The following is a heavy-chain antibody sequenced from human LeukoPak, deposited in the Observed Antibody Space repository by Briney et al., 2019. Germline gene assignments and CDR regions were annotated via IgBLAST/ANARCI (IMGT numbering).Heavy chain of an antibody. CDR3: AKDIFFSRTPPWDY. CDR1: GSIFRYSFSSYG. Sequence: PGGSLRLSCAASGSIFRYSFSSYGMHWVRQAPGKGLEWVALIWYDGSNSEYADSVKGRFTISRDNSKNTLYLQMNSLRAEDTAVYYCAKDIFFSRTPPWDYWGQGTLVTVSS. J-gene: IGHJ4*02. V-gene: IGHV3-33*06. CDR2: IWYDGSNS. D-gene: IGHD2-2*01.